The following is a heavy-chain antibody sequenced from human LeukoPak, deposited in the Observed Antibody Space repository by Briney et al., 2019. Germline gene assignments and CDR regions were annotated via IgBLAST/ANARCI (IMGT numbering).Heavy chain of an antibody. CDR2: IYYSGST. V-gene: IGHV4-59*01. CDR3: ARLEQQLAENWFDP. D-gene: IGHD6-13*01. CDR1: GGSISSYY. J-gene: IGHJ5*02. Sequence: SETLSLTCTVSGGSISSYYWSWIRQPPGKGLEWIGYIYYSGSTNYNPSLKSRVTISVDTSKNQFSLKLSSVTAADTAVYYCARLEQQLAENWFDPWGQGTLVAVSS.